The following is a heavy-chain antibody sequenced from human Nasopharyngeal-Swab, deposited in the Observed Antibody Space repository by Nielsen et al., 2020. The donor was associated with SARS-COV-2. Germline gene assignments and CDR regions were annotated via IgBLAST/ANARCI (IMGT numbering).Heavy chain of an antibody. CDR3: AREGPYSGTNVFDI. Sequence: GESLKISCAASEFSFNNHGMHWVRQAPGKGLEWVAVIWSDGKTTKYADSVKDRLTISRDKYRNTLYLQMNNLRVEDTAIYYCAREGPYSGTNVFDIWGQGTMVTVSS. V-gene: IGHV3-33*01. CDR2: IWSDGKTT. D-gene: IGHD5-12*01. J-gene: IGHJ3*02. CDR1: EFSFNNHG.